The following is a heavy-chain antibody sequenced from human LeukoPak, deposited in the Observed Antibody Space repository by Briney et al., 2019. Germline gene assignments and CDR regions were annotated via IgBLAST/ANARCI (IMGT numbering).Heavy chain of an antibody. J-gene: IGHJ4*02. Sequence: SETLSLTCTVSGGSISSGDYYWSWIRQPPGKGLEWIGYIYYSGSTYYNPSLKSRVTISVDTSKNQFCLKLSSVTAADTAVYYCARRLYYYDSSGYFDYWGQGTLVTVSS. CDR1: GGSISSGDYY. CDR2: IYYSGST. D-gene: IGHD3-22*01. V-gene: IGHV4-30-4*01. CDR3: ARRLYYYDSSGYFDY.